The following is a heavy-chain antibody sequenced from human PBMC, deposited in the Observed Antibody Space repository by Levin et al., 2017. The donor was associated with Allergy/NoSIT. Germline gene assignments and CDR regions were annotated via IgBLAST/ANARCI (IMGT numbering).Heavy chain of an antibody. J-gene: IGHJ4*02. Sequence: GESLKISCAASGFTFSSYSMSWVRQAPGKGLEWVSAISGSGGSTYYADSVKGRFTISRDNSKTTLYLQMNSLRAEDTALYYCAKDRSAGSCYPSWGQGTLVTVSS. D-gene: IGHD2-15*01. CDR1: GFTFSSYS. CDR2: ISGSGGST. CDR3: AKDRSAGSCYPS. V-gene: IGHV3-23*01.